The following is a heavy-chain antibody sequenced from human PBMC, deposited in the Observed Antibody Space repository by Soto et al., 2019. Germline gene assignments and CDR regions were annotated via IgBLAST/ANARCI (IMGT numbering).Heavy chain of an antibody. CDR3: AGSRTVTTSKLDY. V-gene: IGHV4-31*03. CDR1: GGSISSGGYY. Sequence: LSLTCTVSGGSISSGGYYWSWIRQHPGKGLEWIGYIYYSGSTYYNPSLKSRVTISVDTSKNQFSLKLSSVTAADTAVYYCAGSRTVTTSKLDYWGQGTLVTVSS. CDR2: IYYSGST. D-gene: IGHD4-17*01. J-gene: IGHJ4*02.